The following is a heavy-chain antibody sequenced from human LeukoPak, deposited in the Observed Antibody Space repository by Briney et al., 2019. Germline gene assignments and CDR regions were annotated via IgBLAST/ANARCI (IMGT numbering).Heavy chain of an antibody. CDR1: GGTFSSYA. J-gene: IGHJ5*02. Sequence: ASVKVSCKASGGTFSSYAISWVRQAPGQGLEWMGRIIPILGIANYAQKFQGRVTITADKSTSTAYMELSSLRSEDTAVNYCARAYEVVSKRTHNWFDPWGQGALVTVSS. CDR3: ARAYEVVSKRTHNWFDP. D-gene: IGHD2-15*01. V-gene: IGHV1-69*04. CDR2: IIPILGIA.